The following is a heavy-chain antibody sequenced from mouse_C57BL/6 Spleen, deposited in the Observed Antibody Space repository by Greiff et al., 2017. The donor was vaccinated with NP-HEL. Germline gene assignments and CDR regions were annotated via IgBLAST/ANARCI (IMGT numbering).Heavy chain of an antibody. CDR3: ARGYYGALDY. CDR1: GFNINNTY. D-gene: IGHD2-3*01. CDR2: IDPANGNT. V-gene: IGHV14-3*01. J-gene: IGHJ4*01. Sequence: VQLQQSVAELVRPGASVKLSCTASGFNINNTYMHWVKQRPEQGLEWIGRIDPANGNTKYAPKFQGKATITADTSSNQAYLLLSTLTSEDTPIYYCARGYYGALDYWGQGTSVTVSS.